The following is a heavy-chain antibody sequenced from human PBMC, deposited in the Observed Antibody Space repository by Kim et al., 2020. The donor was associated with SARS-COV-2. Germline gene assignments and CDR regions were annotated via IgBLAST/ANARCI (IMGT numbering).Heavy chain of an antibody. CDR2: INHSGST. CDR3: ATRAGYPPG. J-gene: IGHJ4*02. D-gene: IGHD3-9*01. CDR1: GGSFSGYY. Sequence: SESLSLTCAVYGGSFSGYYWSWIRQPPGKGLEWIGEINHSGSTNYNPSLKSRVTISVDTSKNQFSLKLSSVTAADTAVYYCATRAGYPPGWGQGTLVTVS. V-gene: IGHV4-34*01.